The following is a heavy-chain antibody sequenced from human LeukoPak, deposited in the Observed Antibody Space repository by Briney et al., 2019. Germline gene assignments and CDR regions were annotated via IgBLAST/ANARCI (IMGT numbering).Heavy chain of an antibody. V-gene: IGHV1-69*04. Sequence: GASVKVSCKASGGTFSSYAISWVRQAPGQGLEWMGRIIPILGIANYAQKFQGRVTITADKSTSTAYMELSSLRSEDTAVYYCARAVYDSSGPGAFDIWGQGTMVTVSS. D-gene: IGHD3-22*01. CDR2: IIPILGIA. CDR1: GGTFSSYA. CDR3: ARAVYDSSGPGAFDI. J-gene: IGHJ3*02.